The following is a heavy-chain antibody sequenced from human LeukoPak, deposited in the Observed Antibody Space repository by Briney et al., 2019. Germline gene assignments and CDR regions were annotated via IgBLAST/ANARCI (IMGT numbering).Heavy chain of an antibody. J-gene: IGHJ4*02. CDR3: ARGGSRVVTYGNFDY. CDR1: GYTFISFG. Sequence: ASVKVSCKALGYTFISFGISWERQAPGQGLEWMGRISTYNGNTKTAQNLQGRIAMTIETSTSTAYMELRSLRSDDTAVYYCARGGSRVVTYGNFDYWGQRTLVTVSS. D-gene: IGHD2-21*02. CDR2: ISTYNGNT. V-gene: IGHV1-18*01.